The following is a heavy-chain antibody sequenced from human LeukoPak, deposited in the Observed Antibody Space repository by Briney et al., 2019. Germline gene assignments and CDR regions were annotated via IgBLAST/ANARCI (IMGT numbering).Heavy chain of an antibody. CDR2: MNHNSGNT. J-gene: IGHJ6*03. D-gene: IGHD2-2*01. V-gene: IGHV1-8*03. Sequence: GSVRVSCKASGYTFTSYDINWVRQATGQGLEWMGWMNHNSGNTGYAHKFQGRVTITRNTSISTAYMELSSLRSEDTAVYYCARAGIVVVPAAKMDYYYMDVWGKGTTVTVSS. CDR1: GYTFTSYD. CDR3: ARAGIVVVPAAKMDYYYMDV.